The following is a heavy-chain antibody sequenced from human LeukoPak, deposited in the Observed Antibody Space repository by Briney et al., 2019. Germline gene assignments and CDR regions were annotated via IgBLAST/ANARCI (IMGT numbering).Heavy chain of an antibody. Sequence: PGGSLRLSCAASGFTFSNAWMSWVRQAPGEGLEWVGRIKSKTDGGTTDYAAPVKGRFTISRDDSKNTLYLQMNSLKTEDTAVYYCTTDASYYDSSGYYYGGDYWGQGTLVTVSS. V-gene: IGHV3-15*01. CDR3: TTDASYYDSSGYYYGGDY. CDR1: GFTFSNAW. D-gene: IGHD3-22*01. J-gene: IGHJ4*02. CDR2: IKSKTDGGTT.